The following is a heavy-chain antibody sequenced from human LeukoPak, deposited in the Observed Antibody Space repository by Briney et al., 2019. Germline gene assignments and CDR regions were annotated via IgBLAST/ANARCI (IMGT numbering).Heavy chain of an antibody. D-gene: IGHD3-22*01. Sequence: GASVKVSCKASGYTFTSYAMNWVRQAPGQGLEWMGWISAYNGNTNYAQKLQGRVTMTTDTSTSTAYMELRSLRSDDTAVYYCARARTYYYDSSGPQSFDYWGQGTLVTVSS. J-gene: IGHJ4*02. CDR3: ARARTYYYDSSGPQSFDY. CDR2: ISAYNGNT. V-gene: IGHV1-18*01. CDR1: GYTFTSYA.